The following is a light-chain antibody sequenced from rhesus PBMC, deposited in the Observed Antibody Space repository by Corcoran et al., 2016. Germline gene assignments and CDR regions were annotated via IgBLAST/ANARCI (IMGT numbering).Light chain of an antibody. J-gene: IGLJ1*01. CDR1: SLKTYY. CDR2: GNT. CDR3: GSWDNSGKYYI. V-gene: IGLV3S11*01. Sequence: SSGLTQEPALSVALGHSVRMTCQGDSLKTYYATWFQQKPGQVPVMVMYGNTNRPSGVPGRISGSWSGNTASLTITGAQVEDEADYYCGSWDNSGKYYIFGDGTRLTVL.